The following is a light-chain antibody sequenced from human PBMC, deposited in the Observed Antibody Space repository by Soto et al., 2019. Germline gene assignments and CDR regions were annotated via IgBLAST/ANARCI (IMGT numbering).Light chain of an antibody. V-gene: IGKV1-39*01. CDR2: AAY. J-gene: IGKJ2*01. CDR1: QYINNY. CDR3: KQSYSTPPYT. Sequence: DIQMTQSPSYLSTSVGDRVTITCRASQYINNYLNWYQQKPGKAPKLLIFAAYNLQSGVPSRFSGSGSGTDFTLTISSLQPEDFATYYCKQSYSTPPYTFGQGTKLDMK.